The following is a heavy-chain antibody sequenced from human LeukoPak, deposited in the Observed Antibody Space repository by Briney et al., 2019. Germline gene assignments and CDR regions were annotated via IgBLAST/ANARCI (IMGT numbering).Heavy chain of an antibody. J-gene: IGHJ4*02. D-gene: IGHD6-13*01. CDR1: GGSISSYC. CDR3: ARLRSSSWLLIDY. Sequence: SETLSLTCTVSGGSISSYCWTWIRQPPGKGLEWIGYIYYSGSTNYNPSPKSRVTISVDTSKNQFSLNLSSVTAADTAVYYCARLRSSSWLLIDYWGQGTLVTVSS. CDR2: IYYSGST. V-gene: IGHV4-59*08.